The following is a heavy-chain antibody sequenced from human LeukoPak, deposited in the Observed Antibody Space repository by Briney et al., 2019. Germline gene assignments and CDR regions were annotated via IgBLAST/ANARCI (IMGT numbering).Heavy chain of an antibody. CDR2: ISSGGTT. CDR1: GFTLSGHY. Sequence: GRSLRLACAASGFTLSGHYMSWIRQAPGKGLEWVSKISSGGTTYYADSLKGRFTISRDNAKNSLYLQINSLRAEDTAVYYCARALQAYYLDYWGQGTLVTVSS. V-gene: IGHV3-11*01. J-gene: IGHJ4*02. CDR3: ARALQAYYLDY.